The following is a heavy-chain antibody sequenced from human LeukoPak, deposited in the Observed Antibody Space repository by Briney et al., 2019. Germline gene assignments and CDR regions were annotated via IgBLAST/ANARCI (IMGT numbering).Heavy chain of an antibody. CDR3: ARGRGDFWSGYLGYYYYYMDV. Sequence: SETLSLTCTVSGGSISSHYWSWIRRPPGKGLEWIGYIYYSGSTNYNPSLKSRVTISVDTSKNQFSLKLSSVTAADTAVYYCARGRGDFWSGYLGYYYYYMDVWGKGTTVTVSS. V-gene: IGHV4-59*11. D-gene: IGHD3-3*01. J-gene: IGHJ6*03. CDR1: GGSISSHY. CDR2: IYYSGST.